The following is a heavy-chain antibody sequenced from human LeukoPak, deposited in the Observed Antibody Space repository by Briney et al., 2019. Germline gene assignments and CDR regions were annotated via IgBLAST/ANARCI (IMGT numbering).Heavy chain of an antibody. Sequence: ASVKVSCKASGYTFTSYGISWVRQAPGQGLEWMGWINTNTGNPTYAQGFTGRFVFSLDTSVSTAYLQISSLKAEDTAVYYCARGTGPQWLVQEWGYWGQGTLVTVSS. CDR2: INTNTGNP. CDR3: ARGTGPQWLVQEWGY. J-gene: IGHJ4*02. D-gene: IGHD6-19*01. CDR1: GYTFTSYG. V-gene: IGHV7-4-1*02.